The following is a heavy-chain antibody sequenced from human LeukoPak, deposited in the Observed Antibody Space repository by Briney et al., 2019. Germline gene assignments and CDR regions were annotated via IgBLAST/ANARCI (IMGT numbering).Heavy chain of an antibody. Sequence: GESLKISCKDSGYSFTNYRIGWVRQMPGKGLEWMGIIYPGDSDTRYSPSFQGQVTISADKSISTAYLQWSSLKASDTAMYYCARSPRVAVAESVFDYWGQGTLVTVSS. V-gene: IGHV5-51*01. J-gene: IGHJ4*02. CDR2: IYPGDSDT. CDR3: ARSPRVAVAESVFDY. CDR1: GYSFTNYR. D-gene: IGHD6-19*01.